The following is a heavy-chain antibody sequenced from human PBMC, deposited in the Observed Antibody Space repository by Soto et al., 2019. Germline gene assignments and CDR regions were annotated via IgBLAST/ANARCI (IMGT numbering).Heavy chain of an antibody. Sequence: QVQLVQSGAEVKKPGSSVKVSCKAPGGSFSSYAINWVRQAPGQGLGWMGGIIPMSSTTTYAQKFQDGVTITADESSTTVYMELSSLQSEDTAVYYCARPIRYYDVWRDYPPFDYWGQGTLVTVSS. J-gene: IGHJ4*02. D-gene: IGHD3-3*01. CDR3: ARPIRYYDVWRDYPPFDY. V-gene: IGHV1-69*01. CDR1: GGSFSSYA. CDR2: IIPMSSTT.